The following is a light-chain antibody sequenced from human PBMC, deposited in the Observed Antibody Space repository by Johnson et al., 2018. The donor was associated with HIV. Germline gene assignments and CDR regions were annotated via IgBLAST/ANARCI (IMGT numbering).Light chain of an antibody. CDR1: SSNIGNNY. V-gene: IGLV1-51*01. J-gene: IGLJ1*01. CDR2: DNS. CDR3: ATWDSSLSVYV. Sequence: QSVLTQPPSVSAAPGQKVTISCYGSSSNIGNNYVSWYQQIPGTAPKLLISDNSKRPSGIPDRFSGSKSGTSSTLVITGLQPGDEADYHCATWDSSLSVYVFATGTKFTVL.